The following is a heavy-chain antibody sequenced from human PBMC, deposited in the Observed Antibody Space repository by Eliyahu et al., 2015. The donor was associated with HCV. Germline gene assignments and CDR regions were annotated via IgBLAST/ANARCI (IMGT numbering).Heavy chain of an antibody. Sequence: QVQLQESGPGLVKPSETLSLTXPVSGGXITTXSWSWIRQPPGKGLEWIGYIHYSGSTNYNPSLKSRVTISIDTSKNQFSLNLTSVTAADTAMYYCASGGGGIAVTGTGGWFDPWGQGTLVTVSS. CDR3: ASGGGGIAVTGTGGWFDP. CDR2: IHYSGST. D-gene: IGHD6-19*01. J-gene: IGHJ5*02. V-gene: IGHV4-59*01. CDR1: GGXITTXS.